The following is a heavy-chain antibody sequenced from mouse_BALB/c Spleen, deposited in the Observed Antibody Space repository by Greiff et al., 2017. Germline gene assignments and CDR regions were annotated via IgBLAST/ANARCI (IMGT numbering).Heavy chain of an antibody. CDR3: TRVYEGFAY. CDR1: GFTFSSYT. D-gene: IGHD2-10*02. Sequence: EVQGVESGGGLVKPGGSLKLSCAASGFTFSSYTMSWVRQTPEKRLEWVATISSGGSYTYYPDSVKGRFTISRDNAKNTLYLQMSSLKSEDTAMYYCTRVYEGFAYWGQGTLVTVSA. V-gene: IGHV5-6-4*01. CDR2: ISSGGSYT. J-gene: IGHJ3*01.